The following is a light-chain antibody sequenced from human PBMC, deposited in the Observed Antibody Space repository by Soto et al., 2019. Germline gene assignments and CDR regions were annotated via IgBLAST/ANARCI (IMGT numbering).Light chain of an antibody. V-gene: IGKV3-20*01. CDR2: DAS. Sequence: EIVLTQSPCTLSLSPGERATLSCRASQSVSSSYLAWYQQKPGQAPRLLIYDASSRATGIPDRFSGSGSGTDFTLTISRLEPEDFAVYYCQQYGSSPVTFGQGTKVDIK. CDR3: QQYGSSPVT. CDR1: QSVSSSY. J-gene: IGKJ1*01.